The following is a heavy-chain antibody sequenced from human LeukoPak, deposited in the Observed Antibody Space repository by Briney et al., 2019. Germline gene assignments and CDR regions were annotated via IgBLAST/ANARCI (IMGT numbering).Heavy chain of an antibody. V-gene: IGHV1-2*02. J-gene: IGHJ4*02. CDR3: AREPIAAAGCFDY. Sequence: GASVKVSCKASGYTFTGYYMHWVRQAPGQGLEWMGWINPNSGGTNYAQKFQGRVTMTRDTSISTAYMELSRLRSDDTAVYYCAREPIAAAGCFDYWGQGTLVTVSS. D-gene: IGHD6-13*01. CDR2: INPNSGGT. CDR1: GYTFTGYY.